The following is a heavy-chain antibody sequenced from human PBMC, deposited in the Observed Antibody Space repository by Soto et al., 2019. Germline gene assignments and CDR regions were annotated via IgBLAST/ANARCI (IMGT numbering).Heavy chain of an antibody. CDR1: GGSVSSSGSHY. Sequence: PSETLSLTCTVSGGSVSSSGSHYWGWIRQPPGQGLEWIGSMYPSGSTYSNPSLKSRVIISVDTSKNQFSLKLNSMTAADTAVYYCARHNYGSGSTYFDYWGQGTLVT. CDR2: MYPSGST. V-gene: IGHV4-39*01. CDR3: ARHNYGSGSTYFDY. D-gene: IGHD3-10*01. J-gene: IGHJ4*02.